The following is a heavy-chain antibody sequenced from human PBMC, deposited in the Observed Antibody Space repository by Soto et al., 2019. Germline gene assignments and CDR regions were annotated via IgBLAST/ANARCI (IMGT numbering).Heavy chain of an antibody. J-gene: IGHJ3*01. CDR1: GYTFTNYY. Sequence: QVQLVQSGAEVKKPGASVRVSCKASGYTFTNYYIYWVRQAPGQGLEWMGIINPNGGSTMYAQKFQGWVIMVRGRTPSTVDMELRSLRSEETAVYYCASAGLTTLTIRLNDVFDVCGQGTMVTVSS. CDR2: INPNGGST. V-gene: IGHV1-46*03. D-gene: IGHD4-4*01. CDR3: ASAGLTTLTIRLNDVFDV.